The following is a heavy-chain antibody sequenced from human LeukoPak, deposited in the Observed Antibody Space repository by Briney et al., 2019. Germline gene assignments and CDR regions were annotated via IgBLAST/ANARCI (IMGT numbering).Heavy chain of an antibody. CDR2: IWYDGSNK. V-gene: IGHV3-33*01. CDR1: GFTXSSYG. Sequence: SLRLSXAASGFTXSSYGMHWVRQAPGKGLEWVAVIWYDGSNKYYADSVKGRFTISRDNSKNTLYLQMNSLRAEDTAVYYCAREGVRDAFDIWGQGTMVTVSS. CDR3: AREGVRDAFDI. J-gene: IGHJ3*02. D-gene: IGHD2-8*01.